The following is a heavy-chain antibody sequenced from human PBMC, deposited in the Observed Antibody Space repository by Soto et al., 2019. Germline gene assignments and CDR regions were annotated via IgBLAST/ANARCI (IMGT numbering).Heavy chain of an antibody. J-gene: IGHJ4*02. D-gene: IGHD3-3*01. V-gene: IGHV2-5*02. Sequence: QITLNESGPTQVKPRQTLTLTCTFSGFSLTTSGVDVGWIRQSPGKAPDGLALSYWDDDKRYSPSLKSRLTITKDTSKNEVVLTMADLDPADTATYYCAHRVLRTVFGLVTTTAIYFDFWGQGTPVAVSS. CDR1: GFSLTTSGVD. CDR2: SYWDDDK. CDR3: AHRVLRTVFGLVTTTAIYFDF.